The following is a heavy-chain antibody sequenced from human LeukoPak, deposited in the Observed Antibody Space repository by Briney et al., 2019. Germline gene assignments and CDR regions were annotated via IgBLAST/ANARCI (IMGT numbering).Heavy chain of an antibody. CDR2: ISAYNGNT. CDR1: GYTFTSYG. CDR3: ARCDYSRGSGICVL. Sequence: EASVKVSCKASGYTFTSYGISWVRQAPGQGLEWMGWISAYNGNTNYAQKLQGRVTMTTDTFTSTAYMELRSLRSDDTAVYYCARCDYSRGSGICVLWGQGTLVTVSS. J-gene: IGHJ4*02. V-gene: IGHV1-18*01. D-gene: IGHD3-10*01.